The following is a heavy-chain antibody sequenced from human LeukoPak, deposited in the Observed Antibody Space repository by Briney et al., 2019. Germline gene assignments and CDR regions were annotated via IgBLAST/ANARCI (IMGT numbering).Heavy chain of an antibody. CDR2: IIPVFGTT. V-gene: IGHV1-69*06. CDR3: ARGGIIVVVAPNWFDP. CDR1: GDTFSSYA. D-gene: IGHD2-15*01. Sequence: SVKVSCKVSGDTFSSYALTWVRQAPGQGLEWIGGIIPVFGTTEYAQKFQGRVTMSADKFTSTAYMELSSLRSEDTAMYYCARGGIIVVVAPNWFDPWGQGTLVTVSS. J-gene: IGHJ5*02.